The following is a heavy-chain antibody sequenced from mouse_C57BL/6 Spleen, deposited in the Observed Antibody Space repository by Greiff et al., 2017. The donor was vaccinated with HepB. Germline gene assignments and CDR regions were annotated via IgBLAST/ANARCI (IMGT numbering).Heavy chain of an antibody. Sequence: QVQLQQPGAELVMPGASVKLSCKASGYTFTSYWMHWVKQRPGQGLEWIGEIDPSDSYNNYNQKFKGKSTLTVDKSSSTAYMQLSSLTSEDSAVLYGARVDYEPYAMDYWGQGTSVTVSA. J-gene: IGHJ4*01. CDR3: ARVDYEPYAMDY. CDR2: IDPSDSYN. CDR1: GYTFTSYW. V-gene: IGHV1-69*01. D-gene: IGHD2-4*01.